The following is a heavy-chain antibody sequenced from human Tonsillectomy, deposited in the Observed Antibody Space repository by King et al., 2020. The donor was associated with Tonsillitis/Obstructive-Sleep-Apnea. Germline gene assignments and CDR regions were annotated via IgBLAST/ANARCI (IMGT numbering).Heavy chain of an antibody. J-gene: IGHJ4*02. CDR3: TRSFARNDWIYPFDY. D-gene: IGHD1-7*01. V-gene: IGHV3-49*04. Sequence: VQLVESGGGLVQPGRSLRLSCTPSGFTFGDFAMTWVRQAPGKGLEWVSFIRSKAYGGTTEYAASVKGRFTVSRDDSKSIAYLQMNSLKTADTPVYYCTRSFARNDWIYPFDYWGPGTLVTVSS. CDR1: GFTFGDFA. CDR2: IRSKAYGGTT.